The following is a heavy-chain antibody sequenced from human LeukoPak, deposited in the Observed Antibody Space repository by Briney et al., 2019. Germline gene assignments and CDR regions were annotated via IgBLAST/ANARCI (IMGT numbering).Heavy chain of an antibody. D-gene: IGHD3-16*01. CDR2: IIPIFGTA. Sequence: SSVKVSCKASGCTFSSYAISWVRQAPGQGLEWMGGIIPIFGTANYAQKFQGRVTITADESTSTAYMELSSLRSEDTAVYYCAREAPGDAGCFDIWGQGTMVTVSS. J-gene: IGHJ3*02. CDR3: AREAPGDAGCFDI. V-gene: IGHV1-69*13. CDR1: GCTFSSYA.